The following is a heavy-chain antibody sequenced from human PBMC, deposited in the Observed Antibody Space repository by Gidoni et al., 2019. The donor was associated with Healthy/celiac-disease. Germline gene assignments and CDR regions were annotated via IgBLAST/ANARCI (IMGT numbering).Heavy chain of an antibody. J-gene: IGHJ6*02. V-gene: IGHV3-7*01. Sequence: EVQLVESGRGLVQPGGSLRLYCAASGFTFSSSWRSWVRQAPGKGLEWVANIKQDGSEKYYGDSVKGRFTISRDNAKNSLYLQMNSLRAEDTAVYYCASTGDYGPFSYYYYGMDVWGQGTTVTVSS. CDR3: ASTGDYGPFSYYYYGMDV. CDR1: GFTFSSSW. D-gene: IGHD4-17*01. CDR2: IKQDGSEK.